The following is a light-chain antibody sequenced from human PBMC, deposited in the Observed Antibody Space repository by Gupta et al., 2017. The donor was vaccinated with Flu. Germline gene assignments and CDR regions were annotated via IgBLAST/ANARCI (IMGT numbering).Light chain of an antibody. CDR1: QSLVYKNGITY. CDR2: EVS. CDR3: RRGTHPWT. J-gene: IGKJ2*02. Sequence: DVVMSQSPLSLSVTLGQAASISCRSSQSLVYKNGITYLTWLQQRPGQSPRRLIYEVSKRDSGVTDRFSGSGSVNDFTLKISRGEAEDVGVYYGRRGTHPWTFGQGTRLEI. V-gene: IGKV2-30*01.